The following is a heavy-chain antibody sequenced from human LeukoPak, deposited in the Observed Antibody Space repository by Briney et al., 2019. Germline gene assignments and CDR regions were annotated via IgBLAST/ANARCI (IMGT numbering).Heavy chain of an antibody. CDR3: ARATDIVVVPAPFDY. Sequence: GGSLRLSCAASGFTFSSYAMSWVRQAPGKGLEWVSAISGSGGSTYYADSVKGRFTISRDNSKNTLYLQMNSLRAEDTAVYYCARATDIVVVPAPFDYWGQGTLVTVSS. D-gene: IGHD2-2*01. CDR1: GFTFSSYA. V-gene: IGHV3-23*01. CDR2: ISGSGGST. J-gene: IGHJ4*02.